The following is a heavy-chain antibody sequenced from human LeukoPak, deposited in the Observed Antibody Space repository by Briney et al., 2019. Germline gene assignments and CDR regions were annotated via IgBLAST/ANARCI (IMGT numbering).Heavy chain of an antibody. CDR1: GGTFTNSA. CDR2: FVPIFGIT. J-gene: IGHJ5*02. V-gene: IGHV1-69*15. CDR3: AREMYYYDSSGYDFGSFDP. Sequence: GSSVKVSCKASGGTFTNSAINWVRQAPGQGLEWMGRFVPIFGITKYSQKLQGRLTITADESTSTAYMELRSLRSDDTAVYYCAREMYYYDSSGYDFGSFDPWGQGTLVTVSS. D-gene: IGHD3-22*01.